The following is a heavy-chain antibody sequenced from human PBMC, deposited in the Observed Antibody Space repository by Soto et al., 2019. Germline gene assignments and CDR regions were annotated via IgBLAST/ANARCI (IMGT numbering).Heavy chain of an antibody. CDR1: GFTFSNYE. CDR2: ISNNGAHT. CDR3: ARRGFGSRWPNVYMDV. Sequence: GSLRLSCAASGFTFSNYEMHSVRQAPGKGLEYVSGISNNGAHTDYAKSVKGRFTISRDNSENTLYLQMGSLRAEDMALYYCARRGFGSRWPNVYMDVWGKGTTVTVSS. J-gene: IGHJ6*03. V-gene: IGHV3-64*01. D-gene: IGHD6-13*01.